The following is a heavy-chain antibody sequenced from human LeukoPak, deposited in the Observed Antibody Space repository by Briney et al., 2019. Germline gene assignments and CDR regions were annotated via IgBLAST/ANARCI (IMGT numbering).Heavy chain of an antibody. V-gene: IGHV4-34*01. CDR3: RYDSNGYYWDALDI. CDR2: INHSGST. Sequence: NPSETLSLTCAVSGGSFSGYSWSWIRQPPGKGLEWIGEINHSGSTNYNPSLKSRVIISVDKSKRQFSLKLSSVTAADTAVYYCRYDSNGYYWDALDIWGQGTMVTVSS. CDR1: GGSFSGYS. J-gene: IGHJ3*02. D-gene: IGHD3-22*01.